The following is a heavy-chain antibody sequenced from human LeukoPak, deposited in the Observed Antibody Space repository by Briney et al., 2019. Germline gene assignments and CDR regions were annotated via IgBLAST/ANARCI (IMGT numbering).Heavy chain of an antibody. CDR3: ARDYGDYFDAFDI. CDR1: GYTFTGYY. V-gene: IGHV1-2*02. J-gene: IGHJ3*02. Sequence: ASVKVSCKASGYTFTGYYMHWVRQAPGQGLEWMGWINPNSGGTNYAQKFQGRVTMTRDTSISTAYMEPSRLRSDDTAVYYCARDYGDYFDAFDIWGQGTMVTVSS. D-gene: IGHD4-17*01. CDR2: INPNSGGT.